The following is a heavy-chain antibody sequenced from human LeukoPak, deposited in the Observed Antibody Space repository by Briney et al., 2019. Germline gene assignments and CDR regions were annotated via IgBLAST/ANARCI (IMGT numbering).Heavy chain of an antibody. CDR2: MSYDGDNK. CDR1: GFTFSSYG. V-gene: IGHV3-30*18. J-gene: IGHJ4*02. Sequence: GGSLRLSCAASGFTFSSYGTHWVRQAPGKGLEWVAVMSYDGDNKYYVDSVKGRFTISRDNSKNTLYLQMNSLRAEDTAVYFCAKDTAYGSGTFYFDYWGQGTLVTVSS. D-gene: IGHD3-10*01. CDR3: AKDTAYGSGTFYFDY.